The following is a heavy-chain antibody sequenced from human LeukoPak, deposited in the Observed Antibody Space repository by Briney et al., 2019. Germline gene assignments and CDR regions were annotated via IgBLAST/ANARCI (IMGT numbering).Heavy chain of an antibody. CDR3: AKVPRQYYDFWSGYEYYFDY. CDR2: ISGSGGST. J-gene: IGHJ4*02. Sequence: PGGSLRLSCAASGFTFSSYAMSWVRQAPGKGLEWVSVISGSGGSTYYADSVKGRFTISRDNSKNTLYLQMNSLRAEDTAVYYCAKVPRQYYDFWSGYEYYFDYWGQGTLVTVSS. D-gene: IGHD3-3*01. V-gene: IGHV3-23*01. CDR1: GFTFSSYA.